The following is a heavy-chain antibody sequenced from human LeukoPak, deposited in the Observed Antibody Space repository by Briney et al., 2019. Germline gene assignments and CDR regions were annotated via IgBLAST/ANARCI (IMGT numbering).Heavy chain of an antibody. CDR3: AREFSY. J-gene: IGHJ4*02. CDR2: IYTSGST. CDR1: GGSISSGSYY. V-gene: IGHV4-61*02. Sequence: SQTLSLTSTVSGGSISSGSYYWSWIRQPAGKGLEWIGRIYTSGSTNYNPSLKSRVTISVDTSKNQFSLKLSSVTAADTAVYYCAREFSYWGQGTLVTVSS.